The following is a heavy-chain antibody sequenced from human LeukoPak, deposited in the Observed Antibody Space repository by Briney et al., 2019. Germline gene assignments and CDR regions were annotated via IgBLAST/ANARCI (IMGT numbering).Heavy chain of an antibody. D-gene: IGHD6-19*01. CDR2: ISDSGGRT. CDR3: ARGQGPGAGGWYSYYYYYGMDV. J-gene: IGHJ6*02. Sequence: PGGSLRLSCAVSGITLSNYGMSWVRQAPGKGLEWVAGISDSGGRTNYADSVKGRFTISRDNPKNTLYLQMNSLRAEDTAVYSCARGQGPGAGGWYSYYYYYGMDVWGQGTTVTVSS. V-gene: IGHV3-23*01. CDR1: GITLSNYG.